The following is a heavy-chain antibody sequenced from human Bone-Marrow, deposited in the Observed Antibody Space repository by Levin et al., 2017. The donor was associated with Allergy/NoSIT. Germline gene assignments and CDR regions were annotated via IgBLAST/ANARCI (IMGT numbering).Heavy chain of an antibody. CDR2: IFHSGSA. CDR3: AKDISSSWSTGDLDY. D-gene: IGHD6-13*01. J-gene: IGHJ4*02. Sequence: ASQTLSLTCVVSGGAISNSYWSWIRQPPETGLQWIGYIFHSGSANYNPSLTSRVTISVDTSKNQFSLKLSSVTAADTAVYYCAKDISSSWSTGDLDYWGQGTLVTVSS. CDR1: GGAISNSY. V-gene: IGHV4-59*01.